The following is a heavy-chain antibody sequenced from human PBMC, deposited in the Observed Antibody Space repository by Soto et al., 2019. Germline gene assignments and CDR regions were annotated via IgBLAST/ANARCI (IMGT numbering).Heavy chain of an antibody. CDR2: INAGKGNT. CDR3: ASAVFYGSACYYVEPMDV. J-gene: IGHJ6*02. D-gene: IGHD3-10*01. V-gene: IGHV1-3*01. CDR1: AYTFTSYT. Sequence: QVQLVQSGAEVKKPGASVKVSCKASAYTFTSYTIHWVRQAPGQRLEWMGWINAGKGNTKYSQKLQGRVTITRDTSASTAYMELSSLRSEDTAVYYCASAVFYGSACYYVEPMDVWGQGTTVTVSS.